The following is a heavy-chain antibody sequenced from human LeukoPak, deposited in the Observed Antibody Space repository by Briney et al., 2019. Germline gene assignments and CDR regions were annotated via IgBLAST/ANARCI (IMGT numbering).Heavy chain of an antibody. V-gene: IGHV4-34*01. CDR2: INHSGST. J-gene: IGHJ3*02. CDR1: GGSFSGYY. CDR3: ARGVNNWNIDVFDI. D-gene: IGHD1/OR15-1a*01. Sequence: SETLSLTCAVYGGSFSGYYWSRIRQPPGKGLEWIGEINHSGSTNYNPSLKGRVTISVDTSKNQFSLKLSSVTAAETAVYFCARGVNNWNIDVFDIWGQGTMVTVSS.